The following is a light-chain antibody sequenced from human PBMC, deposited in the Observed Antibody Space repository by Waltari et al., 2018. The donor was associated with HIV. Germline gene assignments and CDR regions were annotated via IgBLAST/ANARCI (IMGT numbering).Light chain of an antibody. CDR2: VAS. V-gene: IGKV1-39*01. CDR1: QNIKTY. CDR3: QQSDTVPYS. J-gene: IGKJ2*01. Sequence: DIQMTQSPSSLSASVGDRVTMTCRASQNIKTYLNWYQHKPGRAPKILIYVASTLQSGVPSRFSGSGSGTDFTLTISNLQPEDSAAYYCQQSDTVPYSFGQGTQLEIK.